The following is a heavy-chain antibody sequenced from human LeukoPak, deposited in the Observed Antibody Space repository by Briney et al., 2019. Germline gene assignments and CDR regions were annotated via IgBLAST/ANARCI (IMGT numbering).Heavy chain of an antibody. Sequence: EASVKVSCKASGGTFSSYAIRWVRQAPGQGLEWMGGIIPIFGTANYAQKFQGRVTITADESTSTAYMELSSLRSEDTAVYYCARVTQGGNWGQGTLVTVSS. CDR2: IIPIFGTA. CDR1: GGTFSSYA. V-gene: IGHV1-69*01. CDR3: ARVTQGGN. D-gene: IGHD3-16*01. J-gene: IGHJ1*01.